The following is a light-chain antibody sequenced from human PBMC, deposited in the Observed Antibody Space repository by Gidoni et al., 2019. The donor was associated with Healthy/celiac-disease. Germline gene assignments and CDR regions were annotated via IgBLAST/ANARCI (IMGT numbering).Light chain of an antibody. CDR2: GAS. Sequence: IVLTQSPGTLSLSPGERSTFSCRASQSVSSSYLAWYQKKPGQAPRLLIYGASSRATGIPDRFSGSGSGTDFTLTISRLEPEDFAVYYCQQYGSSPYTFGQGTKLEIK. V-gene: IGKV3-20*01. CDR3: QQYGSSPYT. J-gene: IGKJ2*01. CDR1: QSVSSSY.